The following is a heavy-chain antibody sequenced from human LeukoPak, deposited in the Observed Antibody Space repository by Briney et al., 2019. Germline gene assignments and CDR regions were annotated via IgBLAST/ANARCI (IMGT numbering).Heavy chain of an antibody. CDR3: AKGYNYGPFDY. Sequence: SETLSLTCTVSGGSISSYYWSWIRQPAGKGLEWIGRIYTSGSTNYNPSLKSRVTISVDTSKNQFSLKLSSVTAADTAVYYCAKGYNYGPFDYWGQGTLVTVSS. J-gene: IGHJ4*02. CDR1: GGSISSYY. D-gene: IGHD5-18*01. V-gene: IGHV4-4*07. CDR2: IYTSGST.